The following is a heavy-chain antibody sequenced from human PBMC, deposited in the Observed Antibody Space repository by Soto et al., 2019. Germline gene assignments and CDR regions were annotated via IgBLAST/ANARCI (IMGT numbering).Heavy chain of an antibody. V-gene: IGHV3-23*01. CDR3: AKAGCSGGTCYLYYFDY. D-gene: IGHD2-15*01. Sequence: EMQLLESGGGLVQPGGSLKLSCAASGFTFSSYAMSWVRQAPGKGLEWVSTISGRGGNTYYADSVKGRFTISRDNSRNTLYLQMDSLRVEDSAVYSCAKAGCSGGTCYLYYFDYWGQGALVTVSS. J-gene: IGHJ4*02. CDR1: GFTFSSYA. CDR2: ISGRGGNT.